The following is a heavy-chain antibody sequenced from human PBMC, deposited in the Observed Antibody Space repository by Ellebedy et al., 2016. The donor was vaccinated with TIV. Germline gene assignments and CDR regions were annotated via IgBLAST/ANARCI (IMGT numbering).Heavy chain of an antibody. CDR2: INWNSDTK. Sequence: PGGSLRLSCAASGFTFKYVAMHWVRQAPGKGLEWVSGINWNSDTKNYADFVKGRFTISRDNAENSLYLQMNSLRPEDTAFYYCVKDGAATGTTGDEFFDSWGQGTLVAVSS. V-gene: IGHV3-9*01. J-gene: IGHJ4*02. CDR1: GFTFKYVA. D-gene: IGHD1-7*01. CDR3: VKDGAATGTTGDEFFDS.